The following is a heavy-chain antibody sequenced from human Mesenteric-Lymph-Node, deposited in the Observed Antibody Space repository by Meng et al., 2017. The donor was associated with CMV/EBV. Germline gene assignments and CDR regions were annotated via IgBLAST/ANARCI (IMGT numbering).Heavy chain of an antibody. CDR2: VYEAGPT. D-gene: IGHD3-9*01. Sequence: YYWGWTRLPPGEGLEWIGSVYEAGPTYYIPSLNSRVTMSIDTSKDHFSLRLTSVTAADTAVYFCARDHTTMVAPTGLGYIRFDPWGQGTLVTVSS. CDR3: ARDHTTMVAPTGLGYIRFDP. J-gene: IGHJ5*02. CDR1: YY. V-gene: IGHV4-39*02.